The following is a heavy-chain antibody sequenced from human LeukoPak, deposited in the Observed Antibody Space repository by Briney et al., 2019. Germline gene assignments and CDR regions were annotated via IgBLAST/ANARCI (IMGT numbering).Heavy chain of an antibody. J-gene: IGHJ4*02. CDR1: GFTFNNYD. CDR2: IGTTDDT. D-gene: IGHD2-21*01. Sequence: PGGSLRLSCAASGFTFNNYDMHWVRQPTGKGLEWVSAIGTTDDTYYVDSVKGRFTISREDAENSLYLQMNSLRVGDTAVYHCARTRAYCSGDKCLIDYWGQGTLVTVSS. CDR3: ARTRAYCSGDKCLIDY. V-gene: IGHV3-13*01.